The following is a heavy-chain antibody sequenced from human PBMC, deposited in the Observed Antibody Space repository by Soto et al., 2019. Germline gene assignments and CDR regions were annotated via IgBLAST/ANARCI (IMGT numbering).Heavy chain of an antibody. J-gene: IGHJ4*02. Sequence: SETLSVTCTVSGGSISSGDYYWSLIRQPPGKGLEWIGYIYYSGSTYHNPSPTSRVTISVDKSKKQFSLKLSSATAADTAVYYCATSSGWYYFDYWGQGTLVTVSS. CDR2: IYYSGST. V-gene: IGHV4-30-4*01. CDR1: GGSISSGDYY. CDR3: ATSSGWYYFDY. D-gene: IGHD6-19*01.